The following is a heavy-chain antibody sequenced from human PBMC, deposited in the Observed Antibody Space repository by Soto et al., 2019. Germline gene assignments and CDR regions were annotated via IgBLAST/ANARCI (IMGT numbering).Heavy chain of an antibody. D-gene: IGHD6-25*01. CDR3: ARDSPPGSHFDS. Sequence: EAQLVESGGGLVQPGGSLRLSCAASEFTFSSYSMNWVRQAPGKGLEWISYISSSSSTIYYADSVRGRFTISRDNAKNSLYLQMNRLGDEDTAVYYCARDSPPGSHFDSWGQGTLVTVSS. J-gene: IGHJ4*02. V-gene: IGHV3-48*02. CDR1: EFTFSSYS. CDR2: ISSSSSTI.